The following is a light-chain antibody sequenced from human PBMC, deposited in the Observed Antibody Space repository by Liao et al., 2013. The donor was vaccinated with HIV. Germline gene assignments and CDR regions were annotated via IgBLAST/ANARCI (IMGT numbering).Light chain of an antibody. Sequence: SYVLTQPPSVSVAPGKTASITCGGNNIGSKSVHWYQQKPGQAPVLVIYYDSDRPSGIPERFSGSNAGNTATLTINRVEVGDEADYYCQVWDSTSDHRVFGGGTKLTVL. V-gene: IGLV3-21*04. CDR1: NIGSKS. J-gene: IGLJ3*02. CDR3: QVWDSTSDHRV. CDR2: YDS.